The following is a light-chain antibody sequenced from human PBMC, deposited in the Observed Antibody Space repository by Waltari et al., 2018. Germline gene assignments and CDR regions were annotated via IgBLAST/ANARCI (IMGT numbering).Light chain of an antibody. Sequence: HSALTQPASVSGSPGQSITISCTGASSDVGGYNYVSWYQKHPGKVPKLMIYDVSKRTSGVSTRFSGSKSGNTASLTISGLQAEDEADYYCSSYTSSSTPYVFGTGTKVTVL. J-gene: IGLJ1*01. V-gene: IGLV2-14*01. CDR3: SSYTSSSTPYV. CDR1: SSDVGGYNY. CDR2: DVS.